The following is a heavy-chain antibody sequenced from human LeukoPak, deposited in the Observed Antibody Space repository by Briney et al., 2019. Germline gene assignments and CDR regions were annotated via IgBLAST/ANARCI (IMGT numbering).Heavy chain of an antibody. CDR1: GFTFSSYA. Sequence: GGSLRLSCAASGFTFSSYAMSWVRQAPGKGLEWVSAISGSGGSTYYADSVKGRFTISRDNSKNTLYLQMNSLRAEDTAVYYCAKVIRITIFGGVICEFDYWGQGTLVTDSS. J-gene: IGHJ4*02. D-gene: IGHD3-3*01. V-gene: IGHV3-23*01. CDR2: ISGSGGST. CDR3: AKVIRITIFGGVICEFDY.